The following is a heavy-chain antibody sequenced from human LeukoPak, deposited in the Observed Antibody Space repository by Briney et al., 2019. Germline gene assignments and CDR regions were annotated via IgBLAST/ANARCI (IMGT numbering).Heavy chain of an antibody. CDR2: ILENGRTM. V-gene: IGHV3-23*01. CDR3: AKRGAGSGGLDY. D-gene: IGHD6-19*01. CDR1: GFSFSIYA. Sequence: GGSPRLSCATSGFSFSIYAMSWVRQAPGKGLEWVSAILENGRTMYYADSVQGRFTISRDTSNNTLFLQMSNLRAEDTAVYYCAKRGAGSGGLDYWGQGTLVTVSS. J-gene: IGHJ4*02.